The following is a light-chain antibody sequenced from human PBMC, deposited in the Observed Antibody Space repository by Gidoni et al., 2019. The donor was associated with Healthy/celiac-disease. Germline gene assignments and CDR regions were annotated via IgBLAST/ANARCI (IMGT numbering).Light chain of an antibody. CDR3: QQYNSRVT. V-gene: IGKV1-5*03. J-gene: IGKJ1*01. Sequence: DIQMTQSPSTLSASVGDRVTITCRASQSISSWLAWYQQKPGKAPKLLIYKASSLESGVPSRFSGSGSGTEFTLTISSLQPDDFATYYCQQYNSRVTFXXXTKVEIK. CDR2: KAS. CDR1: QSISSW.